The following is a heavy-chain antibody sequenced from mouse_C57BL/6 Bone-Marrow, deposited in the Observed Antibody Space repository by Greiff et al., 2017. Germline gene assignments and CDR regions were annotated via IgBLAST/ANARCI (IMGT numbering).Heavy chain of an antibody. J-gene: IGHJ4*01. CDR1: GFTFSDYY. CDR2: ISNGGGST. Sequence: EVQLVESGGGLVQPGGSLKLSCAASGFTFSDYYMYWVRQTPDKRLEWVAYISNGGGSTYYPDTVKGQFTISRDNAKNTLSLQMSRLKSEDTAMYYCARQDYDGGGEYYYAMDYWGQGTSVTVSA. CDR3: ARQDYDGGGEYYYAMDY. V-gene: IGHV5-12*01. D-gene: IGHD2-4*01.